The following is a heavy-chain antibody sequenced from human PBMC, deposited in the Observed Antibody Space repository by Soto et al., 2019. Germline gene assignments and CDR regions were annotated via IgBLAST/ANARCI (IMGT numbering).Heavy chain of an antibody. J-gene: IGHJ4*02. CDR2: INPSGGST. CDR1: GYTFTSYY. V-gene: IGHV1-46*03. Sequence: QVQLVQSGAEVKKPGASVKVSCKASGYTFTSYYMHWVRQAPGQGLEWMGIINPSGGSTSYAQKFQGRVTMTRDTSTSTVYMELSSLRSEDTAVYYLATRAPGDYYFDYWGQGTLVTVSS. D-gene: IGHD1-26*01. CDR3: ATRAPGDYYFDY.